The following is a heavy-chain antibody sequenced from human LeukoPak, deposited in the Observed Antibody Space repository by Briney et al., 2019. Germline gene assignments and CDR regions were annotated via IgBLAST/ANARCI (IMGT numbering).Heavy chain of an antibody. CDR2: ISWDGTRT. CDR1: GFSFEDYT. J-gene: IGHJ4*02. V-gene: IGHV3-43*01. Sequence: GSLRLSCAASGFSFEDYTMHWVRQGPGKGLEWVSLISWDGTRTNYADSLKGRFAISRDNSKNSLYLQMDSLRTEDTALYYCAKGSNTWPSLFDYWGQGTLVTVSS. CDR3: AKGSNTWPSLFDY.